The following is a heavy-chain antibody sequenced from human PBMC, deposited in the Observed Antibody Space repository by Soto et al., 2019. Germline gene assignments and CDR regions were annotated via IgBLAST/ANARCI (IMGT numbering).Heavy chain of an antibody. J-gene: IGHJ3*01. CDR3: ARDRYSSSLFDF. CDR2: IKSDGSDK. Sequence: GGSLRLSCAASGFTFRNYWMSWVRQAPGMGLEWVVNIKSDGSDKYYVDSVKGRFTISRDNTKNSLSLQMNSLRAEDTAVYYGARDRYSSSLFDFWGQGTMVTVSS. CDR1: GFTFRNYW. D-gene: IGHD6-13*01. V-gene: IGHV3-7*03.